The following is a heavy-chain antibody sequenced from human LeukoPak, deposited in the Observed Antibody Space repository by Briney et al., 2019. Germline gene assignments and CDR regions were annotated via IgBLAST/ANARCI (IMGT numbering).Heavy chain of an antibody. J-gene: IGHJ3*02. CDR3: ARGPLRLWFGELIYAFDI. D-gene: IGHD3-10*01. CDR1: GGSFSGYY. Sequence: SETLSLTCAVYGGSFSGYYWSWIRQPPGKGLEWIGEINHSGSTNYNPSLKSRVTISVDTSKNQFSLKLSSVTAADTAVYYCARGPLRLWFGELIYAFDIWGQGTMVTVSS. CDR2: INHSGST. V-gene: IGHV4-34*01.